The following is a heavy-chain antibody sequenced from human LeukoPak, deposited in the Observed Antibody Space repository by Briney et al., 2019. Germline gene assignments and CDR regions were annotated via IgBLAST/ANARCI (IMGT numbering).Heavy chain of an antibody. CDR2: INPSGGRT. D-gene: IGHD2-2*01. Sequence: KPGASVKVSCKASGYTFTSYGTSWVRQAPGQGLEWMGIINPSGGRTSYAQKFQGRVTMTRDTSTNTVYMELSSLRSEDTAVYYCARDGDPDIVVVPAARGDYYYMDVWGKGTTVTVSS. V-gene: IGHV1-46*01. J-gene: IGHJ6*03. CDR3: ARDGDPDIVVVPAARGDYYYMDV. CDR1: GYTFTSYG.